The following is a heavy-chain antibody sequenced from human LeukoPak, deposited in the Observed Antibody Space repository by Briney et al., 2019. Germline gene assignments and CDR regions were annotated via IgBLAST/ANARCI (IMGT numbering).Heavy chain of an antibody. J-gene: IGHJ6*02. V-gene: IGHV4-4*07. CDR3: ARDQQLDYYYGMDV. CDR2: IYTSGST. Sequence: PSETLSLTCTVSDGSISSYYWSWIRQPAGKGLEWIGRIYTSGSTNYNPSLKSRVTMSVDTSKNQFSLKLSSVTAADTAVYHCARDQQLDYYYGMDVWGQGTTVTVSS. CDR1: DGSISSYY. D-gene: IGHD5-24*01.